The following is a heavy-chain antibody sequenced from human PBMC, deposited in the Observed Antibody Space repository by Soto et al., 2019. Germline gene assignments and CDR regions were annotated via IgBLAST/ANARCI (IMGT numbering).Heavy chain of an antibody. D-gene: IGHD6-25*01. J-gene: IGHJ6*02. CDR1: GFTFSSYA. CDR2: ISYDGSNK. Sequence: GGSLRLSCAASGFTFSSYAMHWVRQAPGKGLEWVAVISYDGSNKYYADSVKGRFTISRDNSKNTLYLQINSLRAEDTAVYYCARGEVKAAKYYYYYGMDVWGQGTTVTVSS. CDR3: ARGEVKAAKYYYYYGMDV. V-gene: IGHV3-30-3*01.